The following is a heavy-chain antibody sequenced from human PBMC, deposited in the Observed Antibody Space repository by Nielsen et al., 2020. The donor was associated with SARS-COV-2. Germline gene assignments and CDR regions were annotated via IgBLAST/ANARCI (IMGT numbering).Heavy chain of an antibody. D-gene: IGHD6-19*01. Sequence: ASVKVSCKASGYTFTNHYMHWVRQAPGQGLEWMGLINPTNGGTTYAQKFLGTVTMTRDTSTSTVYMELSSLRFDDTAVYYCAKDRGYSSGWREGYWGQGTLVTVSS. CDR3: AKDRGYSSGWREGY. V-gene: IGHV1-46*01. J-gene: IGHJ4*02. CDR1: GYTFTNHY. CDR2: INPTNGGT.